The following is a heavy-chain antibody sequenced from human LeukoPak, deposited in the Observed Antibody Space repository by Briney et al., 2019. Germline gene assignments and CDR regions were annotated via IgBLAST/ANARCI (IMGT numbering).Heavy chain of an antibody. CDR3: ARHRSVVVVPAATIGFDY. CDR1: GYSISSGYY. Sequence: SETLSLTCAVSGYSISSGYYWGCIRQPPGKGLEWIGSIYHSGSTYYNPSLKSRVTISVDTSKNQFSLKLSSVTAADTAVYYCARHRSVVVVPAATIGFDYWGQGTLVTVSS. CDR2: IYHSGST. V-gene: IGHV4-38-2*01. J-gene: IGHJ4*02. D-gene: IGHD2-2*01.